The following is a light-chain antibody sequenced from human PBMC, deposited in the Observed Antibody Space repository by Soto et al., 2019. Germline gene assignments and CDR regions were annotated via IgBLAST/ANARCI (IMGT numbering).Light chain of an antibody. J-gene: IGLJ3*02. CDR3: GTWDSTLNVWV. V-gene: IGLV1-51*01. CDR1: SSNVGHES. CDR2: DNY. Sequence: QSVLTQPPSVSAAAGQTVTSSCSGSSSNVGHESVSWYQSLPGTAPKLLIYDNYKRPSGIPDRFSGSKSGTSATLGITGLQTGDEADYYCGTWDSTLNVWVFGGGTKLTVL.